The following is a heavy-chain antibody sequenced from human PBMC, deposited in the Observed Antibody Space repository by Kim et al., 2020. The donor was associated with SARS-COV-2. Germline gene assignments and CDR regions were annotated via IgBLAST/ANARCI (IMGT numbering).Heavy chain of an antibody. Sequence: NPSLKSRVTISVDTSKNQFSLKLSSVTAADTAVYYCAREVVATYYYYMDVWGKGTTVTVSS. V-gene: IGHV4-31*02. CDR3: AREVVATYYYYMDV. J-gene: IGHJ6*03. D-gene: IGHD2-21*01.